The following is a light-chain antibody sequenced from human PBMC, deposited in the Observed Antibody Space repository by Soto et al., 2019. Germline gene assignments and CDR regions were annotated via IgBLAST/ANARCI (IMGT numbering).Light chain of an antibody. V-gene: IGKV3-15*01. Sequence: EIVMTQSPATLSLSPWELATLSGRARQSVSNYLAWYQQKPGQAPRLLIYGASTRATGIPARFSGSGSGTDFSLTISSLQSEDFVVYYCQQYNSWPLTFGQGTKVDIK. CDR1: QSVSNY. CDR2: GAS. J-gene: IGKJ1*01. CDR3: QQYNSWPLT.